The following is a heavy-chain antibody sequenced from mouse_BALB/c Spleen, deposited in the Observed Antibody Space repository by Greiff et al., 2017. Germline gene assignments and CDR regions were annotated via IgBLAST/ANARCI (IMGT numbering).Heavy chain of an antibody. V-gene: IGHV5-17*02. D-gene: IGHD1-1*01. Sequence: EVHLVESGGGLVQPGGSRKLSCAASGFTFSSFGMHWVRQAPEKGLEWVAYISSGSSTIYYADTVKGRFTISRDNPKNTLFLQMTSLRSEDTTMYYCARITTGYFDYWGQGTTLTVSS. CDR2: ISSGSSTI. J-gene: IGHJ2*01. CDR1: GFTFSSFG. CDR3: ARITTGYFDY.